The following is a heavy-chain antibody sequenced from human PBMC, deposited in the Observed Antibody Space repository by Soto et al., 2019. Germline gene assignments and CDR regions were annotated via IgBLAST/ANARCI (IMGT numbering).Heavy chain of an antibody. CDR3: ARDRDIAVGKEDIDY. J-gene: IGHJ4*02. Sequence: ASVKVSCKASGYTFTSYGISWVRQAPGQGLEWMGWISAYNGNTNYAQKLQGRVTMTTDTSTSTAYMELRSLRSDDTAVYYCARDRDIAVGKEDIDYWGQGTLVTVSS. CDR2: ISAYNGNT. V-gene: IGHV1-18*01. D-gene: IGHD6-19*01. CDR1: GYTFTSYG.